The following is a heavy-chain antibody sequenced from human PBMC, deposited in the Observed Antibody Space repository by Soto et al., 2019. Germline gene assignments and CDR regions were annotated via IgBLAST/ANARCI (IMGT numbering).Heavy chain of an antibody. CDR2: VHYSGGT. CDR3: ARGYYGSRGQYNAFDV. CDR1: GASISSTS. D-gene: IGHD3-22*01. Sequence: SATLSHTCPVSGASISSTSWSWIRQSPGKGLGWIGYVHYSGGTGYNPSLIGRGSLSIDTSKNQFTLKLSSVAAADTAVYYCARGYYGSRGQYNAFDVWGQGTMVTVSS. V-gene: IGHV4-59*01. J-gene: IGHJ3*01.